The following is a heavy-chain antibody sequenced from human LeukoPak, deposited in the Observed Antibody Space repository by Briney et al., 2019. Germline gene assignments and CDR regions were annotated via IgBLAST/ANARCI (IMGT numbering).Heavy chain of an antibody. CDR1: GFSSSSHN. J-gene: IGHJ4*02. CDR2: ITTSSSYI. V-gene: IGHV3-21*06. D-gene: IGHD1-26*01. CDR3: VSDGQTSGCPDDY. Sequence: GGSLRLSCTAPGFSSSSHNRNLVRQAPGKGLEWVSLITTSSSYIYYADSVKGRFTVSRDNGKNLLYLEINSLRAEDTAVYYCVSDGQTSGCPDDYWGQGTLVTVSS.